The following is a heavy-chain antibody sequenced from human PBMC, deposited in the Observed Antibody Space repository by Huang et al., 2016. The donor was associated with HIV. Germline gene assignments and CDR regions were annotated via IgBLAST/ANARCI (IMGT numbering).Heavy chain of an antibody. CDR3: ARDGHGKWLGQFDCLYLDY. CDR1: GFFFSNYA. Sequence: QVQLVESGGGVVQPGRSLRLSCVASGFFFSNYAMPWVRQAPGKGLEWVAVISFGGTDKYDAEDVKGRFTITRDTEKDTLYLQMNSLRPDDSALYYCARDGHGKWLGQFDCLYLDYWGQGALVSVSS. CDR2: ISFGGTDK. J-gene: IGHJ4*02. D-gene: IGHD3-9*01. V-gene: IGHV3-30*03.